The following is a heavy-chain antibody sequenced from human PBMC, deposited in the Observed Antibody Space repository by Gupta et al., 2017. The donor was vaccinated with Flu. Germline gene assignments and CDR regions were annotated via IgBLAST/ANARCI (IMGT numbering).Heavy chain of an antibody. J-gene: IGHJ5*02. CDR2: INHTGDT. V-gene: IGHV4-34*01. CDR3: ARLRPLLRFLAA. CDR1: GGSFSGYY. D-gene: IGHD3-3*01. Sequence: QVRLQQWGAGLLMPSATLSLTCAVYGGSFSGYYRSWIRQSPEKGLEGIGEINHTGDTNYNPSLESRVTISVDTSKYQFSLNLTSVTAADTAVYYCARLRPLLRFLAAWGQGTLVTVSS.